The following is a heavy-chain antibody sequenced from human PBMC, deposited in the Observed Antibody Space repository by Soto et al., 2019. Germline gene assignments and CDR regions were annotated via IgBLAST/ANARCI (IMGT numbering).Heavy chain of an antibody. CDR3: ARDGVPGDRDFWIGLVYYGMDV. D-gene: IGHD3-3*01. V-gene: IGHV3-33*01. CDR2: IWYDGSNK. CDR1: GFTFSSYG. Sequence: PGGSLRLSCAASGFTFSSYGMHWVRQAPGKGLEWVAVIWYDGSNKYYADSVKGRFTISRDNSKNTLYLQMNSLRAEDTAVYYCARDGVPGDRDFWIGLVYYGMDVWGQGTTVTVSS. J-gene: IGHJ6*02.